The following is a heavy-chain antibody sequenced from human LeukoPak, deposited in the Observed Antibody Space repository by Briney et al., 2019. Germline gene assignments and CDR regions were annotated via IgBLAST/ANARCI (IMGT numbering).Heavy chain of an antibody. CDR2: INPNSGGT. CDR1: GYTFTGYY. Sequence: GASVKVSCKASGYTFTGYYMHWVRQAPGQGLEWMGWINPNSGGTNYAQKLQGRVTMTTDTSTSTAYMELRSLRSDDTAVYYCARDWAAAGSLALDYWGQGTLVTVSS. V-gene: IGHV1-2*02. J-gene: IGHJ4*02. D-gene: IGHD6-13*01. CDR3: ARDWAAAGSLALDY.